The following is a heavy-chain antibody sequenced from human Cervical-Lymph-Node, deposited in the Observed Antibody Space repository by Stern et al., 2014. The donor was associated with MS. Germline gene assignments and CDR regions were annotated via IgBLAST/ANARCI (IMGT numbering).Heavy chain of an antibody. CDR1: GHTTTSYG. V-gene: IGHV1-18*01. CDR2: ISAHNGNT. J-gene: IGHJ4*02. D-gene: IGHD6-25*01. Sequence: VQLVESGAEVKKPGASVKVSCKASGHTTTSYGISWVRQAPGQGLEWMGWISAHNGNTNYVQKLQGRVTMNTDTSTSTAYMELRSLRSDDTAVYYCATFIATAGTFNYWGQGTLFTVSS. CDR3: ATFIATAGTFNY.